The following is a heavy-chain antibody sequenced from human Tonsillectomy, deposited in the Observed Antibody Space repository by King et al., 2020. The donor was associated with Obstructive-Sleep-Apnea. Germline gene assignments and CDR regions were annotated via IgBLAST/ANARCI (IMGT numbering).Heavy chain of an antibody. CDR2: SSSSSSYI. CDR3: ARSPKTAALDY. J-gene: IGHJ4*02. CDR1: GFTFSSYS. Sequence: VQLVESGGGLVKPGGSLRLSCAASGFTFSSYSMNWVRQAPGKGLEWVSSSSSSSSYIYYADSVKGRFTISRDNAKNSLYLQMNSLRAEDTAVFYCARSPKTAALDYWGQGTLVTVSS. D-gene: IGHD5-18*01. V-gene: IGHV3-21*01.